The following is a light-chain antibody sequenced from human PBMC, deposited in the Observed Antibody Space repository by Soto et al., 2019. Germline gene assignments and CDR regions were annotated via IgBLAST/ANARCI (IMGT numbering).Light chain of an antibody. J-gene: IGKJ5*01. CDR2: GAS. Sequence: NVLAQSPDTLSLSPGEIATLSWSASQSVNNRLAWYQQKPGQAPRLLISGASNRATGIPDRFSGSGSATDFSLIISSLEPEDFALYFCQKYGTSPMTFGQGTRLEIK. V-gene: IGKV3-20*01. CDR3: QKYGTSPMT. CDR1: QSVNNR.